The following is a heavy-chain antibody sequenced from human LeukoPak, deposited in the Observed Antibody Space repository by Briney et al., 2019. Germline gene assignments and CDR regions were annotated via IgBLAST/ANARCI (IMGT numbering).Heavy chain of an antibody. V-gene: IGHV4-59*12. D-gene: IGHD3-10*01. Sequence: SETLTLTCTVSGGSISSYYWSWIRQPPGKGLEWIGYIYYSGSTNYNPSLKSRVSISVDTSKNQFSLKLSSVTAADTAVYYCASGDPTMVRGVIKKNYYYYGMDVWGQGTTVTVSS. J-gene: IGHJ6*02. CDR1: GGSISSYY. CDR2: IYYSGST. CDR3: ASGDPTMVRGVIKKNYYYYGMDV.